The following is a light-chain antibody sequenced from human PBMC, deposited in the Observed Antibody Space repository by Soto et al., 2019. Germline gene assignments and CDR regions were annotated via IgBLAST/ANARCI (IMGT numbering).Light chain of an antibody. Sequence: DIQMTQSPSTLSASVGDRVTITCRASQSISSWLAWYQQKPGKAPKLLIYKASSLEGGVPSRFGGSGSGTEFTLTISSLQPDDFATYYCQHYNSSFGQGTKLEIK. J-gene: IGKJ2*01. V-gene: IGKV1-5*03. CDR3: QHYNSS. CDR2: KAS. CDR1: QSISSW.